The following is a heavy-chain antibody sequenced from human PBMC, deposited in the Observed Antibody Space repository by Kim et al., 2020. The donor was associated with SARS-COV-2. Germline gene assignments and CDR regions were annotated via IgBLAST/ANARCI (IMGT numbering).Heavy chain of an antibody. CDR1: GGSISSGGYY. CDR3: ASNRIGEDIDY. J-gene: IGHJ4*02. V-gene: IGHV4-31*03. CDR2: IYYSGST. Sequence: SETLSLTCTVSGGSISSGGYYWSWIRQHPGKGLEWIGYIYYSGSTYYNPSLKSRVTISVDTSKNQFSLKLSSVTAADTAVYYCASNRIGEDIDYWGQGTLVTVSS. D-gene: IGHD3-10*01.